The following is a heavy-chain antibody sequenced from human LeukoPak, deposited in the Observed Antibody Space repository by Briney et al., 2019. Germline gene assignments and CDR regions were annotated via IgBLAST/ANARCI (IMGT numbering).Heavy chain of an antibody. V-gene: IGHV4-4*02. CDR2: IYHSGST. CDR3: ARDPSGSGWRNFDY. Sequence: SETLSLTRAVSGGSISSSNWWSWVRQPPGKGREWIGEIYHSGSTNYNPSLKSRVTISVDKSKNQFSLKLSSVTAADTAVYYCARDPSGSGWRNFDYWGQGTLVTVSS. CDR1: GGSISSSNW. D-gene: IGHD6-19*01. J-gene: IGHJ4*02.